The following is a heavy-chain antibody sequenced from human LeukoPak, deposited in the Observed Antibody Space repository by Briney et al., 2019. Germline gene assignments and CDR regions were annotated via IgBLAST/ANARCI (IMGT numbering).Heavy chain of an antibody. J-gene: IGHJ4*02. V-gene: IGHV3-23*01. D-gene: IGHD6-6*01. CDR2: ISGSGGST. Sequence: PGGSPRLSCAASGFTFSSYAMSWVRQAPGKGLEWVSAISGSGGSTYYADSVKGRFTISRDNANNSLFLQMDSLRAEDTAIYYCARGSTYSSSPFDYWGQGILVTVSS. CDR3: ARGSTYSSSPFDY. CDR1: GFTFSSYA.